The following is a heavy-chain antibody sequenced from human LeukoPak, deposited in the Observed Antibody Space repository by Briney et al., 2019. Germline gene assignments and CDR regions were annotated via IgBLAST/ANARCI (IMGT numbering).Heavy chain of an antibody. V-gene: IGHV1-18*01. CDR1: GYTFTSYG. Sequence: ASVKVSCKASGYTFTSYGISWVRQAPGQGLEWMGWISTYSTNTNYAQKLKGRVTMTTDTSTDTAYMEMNSLRADDSAVYYCARARQQWLVPLDYWGQGTLVTVSS. CDR3: ARARQQWLVPLDY. CDR2: ISTYSTNT. J-gene: IGHJ4*02. D-gene: IGHD6-19*01.